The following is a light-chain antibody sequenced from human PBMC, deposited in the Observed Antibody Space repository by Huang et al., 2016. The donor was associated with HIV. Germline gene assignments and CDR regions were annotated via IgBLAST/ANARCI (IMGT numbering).Light chain of an antibody. Sequence: DIQVTQSPSSLAVSVGDRVTITCRSTYNIDNNLNWYQHKPGKAPILLIYAASNLQSGVPSRFSGSGSGTYFTLSISSLQPEDSAIYYCQQTHSTPWTFGQGTKVEIK. J-gene: IGKJ1*01. CDR3: QQTHSTPWT. V-gene: IGKV1-39*01. CDR1: YNIDNN. CDR2: AAS.